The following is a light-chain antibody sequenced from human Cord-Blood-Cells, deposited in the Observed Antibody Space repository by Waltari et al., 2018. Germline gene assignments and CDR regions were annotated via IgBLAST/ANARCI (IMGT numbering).Light chain of an antibody. V-gene: IGKV1-39*01. Sequence: DIQMTQSPSSLSASVGDRVTITCRASQSISSYLNWYQQNPGKAPKLLIYAASSLQSGVPLRFSGSGSGTDFTLTISSLQPEDFATYYCQQSYSTPLFGGGTKVEIK. CDR3: QQSYSTPL. J-gene: IGKJ4*01. CDR1: QSISSY. CDR2: AAS.